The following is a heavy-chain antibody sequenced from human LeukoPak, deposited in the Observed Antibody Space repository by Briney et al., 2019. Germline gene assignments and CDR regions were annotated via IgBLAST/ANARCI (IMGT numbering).Heavy chain of an antibody. CDR3: ARDGTPNYSTGWVYMDV. D-gene: IGHD6-25*01. V-gene: IGHV3-48*03. J-gene: IGHJ6*04. CDR1: GFSFSSYE. Sequence: PGGTLRLSCAASGFSFSSYEMNWVRQAPGKGLEWISYISASGTLTHYADSVGGRFTISRDNAKNSLFLQMNSLRGEDTAVYYCARDGTPNYSTGWVYMDVWGKGTTVTISS. CDR2: ISASGTLT.